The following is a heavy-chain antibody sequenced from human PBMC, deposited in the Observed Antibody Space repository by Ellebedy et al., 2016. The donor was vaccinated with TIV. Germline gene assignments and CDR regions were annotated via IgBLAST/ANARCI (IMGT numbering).Heavy chain of an antibody. J-gene: IGHJ4*02. CDR3: SRAGEYSYGYSFDS. CDR2: IDRSSSTI. Sequence: PGGSLRLSCVASGFTFGSYWMSWVRQAPGKGLEWVSYIDRSSSTIYYADFVKGRFTISRDNAKNALYLQMNILRDEDTAVYYWSRAGEYSYGYSFDSWGQGTLVAVSS. V-gene: IGHV3-48*02. CDR1: GFTFGSYW. D-gene: IGHD5-18*01.